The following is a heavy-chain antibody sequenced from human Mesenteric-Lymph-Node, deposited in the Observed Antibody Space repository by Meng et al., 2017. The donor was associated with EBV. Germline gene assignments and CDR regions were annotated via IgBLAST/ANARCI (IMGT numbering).Heavy chain of an antibody. CDR2: IYYSGST. D-gene: IGHD3-3*02. Sequence: QVQLQESGPGLVKPSQTLSLTCAVSGDSISRDYYWTWIRQPPGKGLEWIGNIYYSGSTYYNPSLNSRVTISPDTSKSQFSLKLTSVTAADTAVYYCATTSGFSTFIFQYWGQGTLVTVSS. V-gene: IGHV4-30-4*01. CDR1: GDSISRDYY. J-gene: IGHJ4*02. CDR3: ATTSGFSTFIFQY.